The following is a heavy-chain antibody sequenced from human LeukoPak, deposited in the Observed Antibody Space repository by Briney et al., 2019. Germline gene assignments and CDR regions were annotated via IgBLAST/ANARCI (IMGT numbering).Heavy chain of an antibody. CDR3: AKDKSSSWYDAFDI. CDR2: ISWNSGSI. D-gene: IGHD6-13*01. J-gene: IGHJ3*02. Sequence: PGRSLRLSCAASGFTFDDYAMHWVRQAPGKGLEWVSGISWNSGSIGYADSVKGRFTISRDNAKNSLYLQMNSLRAEDTALYYCAKDKSSSWYDAFDIWGQGTMVTVSS. V-gene: IGHV3-9*01. CDR1: GFTFDDYA.